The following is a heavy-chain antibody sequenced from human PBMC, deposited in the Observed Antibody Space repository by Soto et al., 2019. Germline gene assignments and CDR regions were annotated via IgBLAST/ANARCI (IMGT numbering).Heavy chain of an antibody. CDR3: ARGTVTTLLGPVDY. CDR1: GYTFTGYY. J-gene: IGHJ4*02. D-gene: IGHD4-17*01. V-gene: IGHV1-18*04. CDR2: ISAYNGNT. Sequence: ASAKVSCKASGYTFTGYYMHWVRQAPGQGLEWMGWISAYNGNTNYAQKLQGRVTMTTDTSTSTAYMELRSLRSDDTAVYYCARGTVTTLLGPVDYWGQGTLVTVSS.